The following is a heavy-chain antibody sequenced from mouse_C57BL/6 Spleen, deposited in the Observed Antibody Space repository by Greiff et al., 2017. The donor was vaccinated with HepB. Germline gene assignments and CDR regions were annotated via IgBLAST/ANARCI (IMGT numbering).Heavy chain of an antibody. Sequence: QVQLQQPGAELVKPGASVKLSCKASGYTFTSYWMQWVKQRPGQGLEWIGAIDPSDIYTNYNQKFKGKATLTLDTSSSTAYMQLSSLTSEDSAVYYCARASSFAYWGQGTLVTVSA. CDR2: IDPSDIYT. V-gene: IGHV1-50*01. J-gene: IGHJ3*01. CDR3: ARASSFAY. CDR1: GYTFTSYW.